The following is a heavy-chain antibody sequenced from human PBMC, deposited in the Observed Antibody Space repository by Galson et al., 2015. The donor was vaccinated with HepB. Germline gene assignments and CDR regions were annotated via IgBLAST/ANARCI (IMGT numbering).Heavy chain of an antibody. CDR2: IWYDGSNA. D-gene: IGHD3-16*01. Sequence: SLRLSCAASGFTFNTYGIHWVRQAPGKGLEWVAVIWYDGSNAHYADSVKGRFTISRDNSKNTLYLQMDSLRAEDTAVYYCARYYGDNGRPHGYGMDVWGQGTTITVSS. CDR3: ARYYGDNGRPHGYGMDV. V-gene: IGHV3-33*01. J-gene: IGHJ6*02. CDR1: GFTFNTYG.